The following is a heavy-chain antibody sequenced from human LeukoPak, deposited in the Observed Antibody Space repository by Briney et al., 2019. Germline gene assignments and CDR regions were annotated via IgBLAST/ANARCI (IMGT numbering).Heavy chain of an antibody. CDR1: GYTFTGYY. CDR2: INPNSGGT. V-gene: IGHV1-2*06. Sequence: ASVKVSCKASGYTFTGYYMHWVRQAPGQGLEWMGRINPNSGGTNYAQKFRGRVTMTRGTSISTAYMELSRLRSDDTAVYYCARVLKAVAGENDYWGQGTLVTVSS. CDR3: ARVLKAVAGENDY. J-gene: IGHJ4*02. D-gene: IGHD6-19*01.